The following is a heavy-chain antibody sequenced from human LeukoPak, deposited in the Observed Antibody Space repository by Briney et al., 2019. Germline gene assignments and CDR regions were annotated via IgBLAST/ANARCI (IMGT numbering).Heavy chain of an antibody. V-gene: IGHV3-48*02. CDR3: AREDDSWGPNNLDL. CDR2: IDTSSSTM. J-gene: IGHJ3*01. D-gene: IGHD7-27*01. CDR1: AFTFSDYS. Sequence: PGGSLRLSCAASAFTFSDYSMNWVRQAPGKGLEWISYIDTSSSTMYYADSVMGRFIISRDNAKESLYLQMNSLRDEDTAVYYCAREDDSWGPNNLDLWGQGTMVTVSS.